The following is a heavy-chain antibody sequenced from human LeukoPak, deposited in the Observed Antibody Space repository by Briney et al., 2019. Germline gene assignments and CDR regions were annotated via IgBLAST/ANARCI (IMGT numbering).Heavy chain of an antibody. CDR1: GGSFSGYY. CDR3: ARGVNNWNIDVFDI. V-gene: IGHV4-34*01. Sequence: PSETLSLTGAVYGGSFSGYYWSWISQPPGKGLEWIGEINHSGSTNYNPSLKSRVTISVDTSKDQFSLKLSSVTAAETAVYFCARGVNNWNIDVFDIWGQGTMVTVSS. CDR2: INHSGST. J-gene: IGHJ3*02. D-gene: IGHD1/OR15-1a*01.